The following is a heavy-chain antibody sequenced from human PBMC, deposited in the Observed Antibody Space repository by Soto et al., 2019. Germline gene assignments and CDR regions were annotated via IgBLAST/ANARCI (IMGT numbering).Heavy chain of an antibody. J-gene: IGHJ5*02. CDR2: ISGSGGST. D-gene: IGHD3-3*01. V-gene: IGHV3-23*01. CDR3: AKKPVTIFGVVSLNWFDP. CDR1: GFTFSSYA. Sequence: PGVSLRLSCAASGFTFSSYAMSWVRQAPGKGLEWVSAISGSGGSTYYADSVKGRFTISRDNSKNTLYLQMNSLRAEDTAVYYCAKKPVTIFGVVSLNWFDPWAQGTLVNVSS.